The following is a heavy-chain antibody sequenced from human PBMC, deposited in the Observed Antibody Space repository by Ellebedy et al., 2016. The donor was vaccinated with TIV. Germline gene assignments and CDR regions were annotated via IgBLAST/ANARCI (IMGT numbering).Heavy chain of an antibody. Sequence: PGGSLRLSCAASGFTFSSYFMNWVRQAPGKGLEWVSSISYSSSYIYYADSVKGRFTLSRDNAKNSVYLQMNSLRAEDTAVYYCARALDFCNGVRCHPYYFDYWGQGTLVTVSS. V-gene: IGHV3-21*06. CDR1: GFTFSSYF. CDR3: ARALDFCNGVRCHPYYFDY. J-gene: IGHJ4*02. D-gene: IGHD3-3*01. CDR2: ISYSSSYI.